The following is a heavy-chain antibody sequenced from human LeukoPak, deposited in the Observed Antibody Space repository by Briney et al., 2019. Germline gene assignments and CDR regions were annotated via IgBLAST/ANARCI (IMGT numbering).Heavy chain of an antibody. D-gene: IGHD5-18*01. Sequence: SETLSLTCTVSRGSIPISTYYWGWVRQPPGKGLEWIGSIYYSGTTKYNPSLKSRVTISVDNSNNKFSLRLSSVTAADTAVYYCARNYGYNYGGNWYFDLWGRGALVTVSS. CDR3: ARNYGYNYGGNWYFDL. CDR2: IYYSGTT. V-gene: IGHV4-39*07. CDR1: RGSIPISTYY. J-gene: IGHJ2*01.